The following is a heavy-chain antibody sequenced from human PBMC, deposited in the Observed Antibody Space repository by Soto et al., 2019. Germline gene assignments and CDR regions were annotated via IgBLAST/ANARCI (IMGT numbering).Heavy chain of an antibody. V-gene: IGHV4-61*01. D-gene: IGHD5-12*01. CDR3: ARDKGGYSGYDYPYNWFDP. Sequence: SETLSLTCTVSGGSVSSGSYYWSWIRQPPGKGLEWIGYIYYSGSTNYNPSLKSRVTISVDTSKNQFSLKLSSVTAADTAVYYCARDKGGYSGYDYPYNWFDPWGQGTLVTVSS. J-gene: IGHJ5*02. CDR2: IYYSGST. CDR1: GGSVSSGSYY.